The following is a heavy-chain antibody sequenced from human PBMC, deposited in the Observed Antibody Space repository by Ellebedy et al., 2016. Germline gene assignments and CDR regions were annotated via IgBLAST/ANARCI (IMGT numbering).Heavy chain of an antibody. CDR3: AKDGGWRGSDF. V-gene: IGHV3-23*01. D-gene: IGHD6-19*01. CDR1: GFTFTTYA. CDR2: ITDNGGST. Sequence: GGSLRLXXAGSGFTFTTYAMTWVRQAPGKGLEWVSSITDNGGSTYYADSVKGRFTVSRDNSKTVLFLQMNSLRGEDTALYYCAKDGGWRGSDFWGQGTQVTVSS. J-gene: IGHJ4*02.